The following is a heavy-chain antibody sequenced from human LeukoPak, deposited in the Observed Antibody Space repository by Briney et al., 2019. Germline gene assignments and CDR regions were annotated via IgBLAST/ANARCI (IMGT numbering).Heavy chain of an antibody. V-gene: IGHV3-74*01. CDR3: ARDLLGNSGSYLRHPNGPPFDY. Sequence: PPGGSLRLSCAASGFTFSSYWMHWVRQAPGKGLVWVSRINSDGSSTSYADSVKGRFTISRDNAKNTLYLQMNSLRAEDTAVYYCARDLLGNSGSYLRHPNGPPFDYWGQGTLVTVSS. CDR1: GFTFSSYW. D-gene: IGHD1-26*01. CDR2: INSDGSST. J-gene: IGHJ4*02.